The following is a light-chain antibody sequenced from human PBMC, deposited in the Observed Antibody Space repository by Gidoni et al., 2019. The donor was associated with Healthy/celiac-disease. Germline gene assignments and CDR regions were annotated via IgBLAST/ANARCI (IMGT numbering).Light chain of an antibody. CDR2: DAS. CDR1: QGISSA. J-gene: IGKJ4*01. Sequence: AIQLTQSPSSLSASVGDRVTITCRASQGISSALAWYQQKPGKAPKLLIYDASSLESGFPSRFSGSGSGTDFTLTISSLQPEDFATYYCQQFNNYPPLTFGGGTKVEIK. V-gene: IGKV1D-13*01. CDR3: QQFNNYPPLT.